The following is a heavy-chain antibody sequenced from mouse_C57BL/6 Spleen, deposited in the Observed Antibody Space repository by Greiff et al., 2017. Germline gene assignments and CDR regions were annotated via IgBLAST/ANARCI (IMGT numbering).Heavy chain of an antibody. D-gene: IGHD1-1*01. CDR1: GYAFSSSW. Sequence: VQLQQSGPELVKPGASVKISCKASGYAFSSSWMNWVKQRPGKGLEWIGRIYPGDGDTNYNGKFKGKATLTADKSSSTAYMQLSSLTSEDSAVYVCARTITTVVDHWFAYWGQGTLVTVSA. J-gene: IGHJ3*01. CDR2: IYPGDGDT. V-gene: IGHV1-82*01. CDR3: ARTITTVVDHWFAY.